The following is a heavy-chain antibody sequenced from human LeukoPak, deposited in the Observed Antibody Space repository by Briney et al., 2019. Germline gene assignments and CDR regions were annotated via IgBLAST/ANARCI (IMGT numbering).Heavy chain of an antibody. D-gene: IGHD3-22*01. Sequence: ASVKVSCKASGYTFTSYGISWVRQAPGQGLEWMGWISAYNGNTNYAQELQGRVTMTTDTSTSTAYMELRSLRSDDTAVYYCAGYYYDSSGYHAFDIWGQGTMVTVSS. CDR2: ISAYNGNT. J-gene: IGHJ3*02. V-gene: IGHV1-18*01. CDR1: GYTFTSYG. CDR3: AGYYYDSSGYHAFDI.